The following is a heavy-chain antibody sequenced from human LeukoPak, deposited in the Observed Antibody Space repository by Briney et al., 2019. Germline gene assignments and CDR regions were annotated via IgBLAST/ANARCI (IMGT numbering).Heavy chain of an antibody. J-gene: IGHJ3*02. D-gene: IGHD5-18*01. Sequence: GGSLRLSCAASGFTFSSYAMTWVRQAPGKGLEWVSGISGSGGNTYYADSVKGRFTISRDNSKNTLYLQMNSLRAEDTAVYYCARRRDERGYKDIFDIWGQGSMVTVSS. CDR3: ARRRDERGYKDIFDI. CDR2: ISGSGGNT. CDR1: GFTFSSYA. V-gene: IGHV3-23*01.